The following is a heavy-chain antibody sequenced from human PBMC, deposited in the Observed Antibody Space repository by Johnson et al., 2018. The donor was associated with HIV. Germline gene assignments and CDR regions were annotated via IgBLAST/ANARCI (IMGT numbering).Heavy chain of an antibody. CDR2: ISYDGSNK. J-gene: IGHJ3*02. Sequence: QVQLVESGGGVVQPGRSLRLSCAASGFTFSSYAMHWVRQAPGKGLEWVAVISYDGSNKYYADSVKGRFIISKDNSQNTVFLQMNSLRAEDMAVYYCAKVNGDYKTDAFDIWGQGTMVTVSS. CDR1: GFTFSSYA. CDR3: AKVNGDYKTDAFDI. D-gene: IGHD4-17*01. V-gene: IGHV3-30-3*01.